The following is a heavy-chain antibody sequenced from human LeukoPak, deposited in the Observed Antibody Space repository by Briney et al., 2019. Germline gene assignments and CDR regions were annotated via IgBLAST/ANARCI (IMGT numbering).Heavy chain of an antibody. V-gene: IGHV3-15*01. J-gene: IGHJ4*02. D-gene: IGHD3-16*01. CDR1: GFTFSHAW. CDR2: IKSKTAGGTT. Sequence: GGSLRLSCAASGFTFSHAWMSWVRQAPGKGLEWVGRIKSKTAGGTTDYAAPVKGRFSASRDDSKSTLYLQMNSLKSEDTGVYYCTTIGDYWGLGTQVTVSS. CDR3: TTIGDY.